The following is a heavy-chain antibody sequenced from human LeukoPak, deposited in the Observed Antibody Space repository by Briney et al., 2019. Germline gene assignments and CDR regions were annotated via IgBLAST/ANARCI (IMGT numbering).Heavy chain of an antibody. CDR3: ARVSWGSGFYSMDV. V-gene: IGHV3-21*01. CDR2: IVSSGDSI. Sequence: GGSLRLSCAASGFTVSSNYMSWVRQAPGKGLEWVSSIVSSGDSIYYAESLKGRFTISRDNAKNSLSLQMNSLRVEDTAVYYCARVSWGSGFYSMDVWGQGTTVTVSS. CDR1: GFTVSSNY. J-gene: IGHJ6*02. D-gene: IGHD3-10*01.